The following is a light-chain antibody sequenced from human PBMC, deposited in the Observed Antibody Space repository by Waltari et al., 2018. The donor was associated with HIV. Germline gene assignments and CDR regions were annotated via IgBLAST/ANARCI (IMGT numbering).Light chain of an antibody. CDR1: SNNVDDQR. CDR3: SAWDNTLNGWV. Sequence: QAGLTQPPSLSVGLGQTATLTCTGDSNNVDDQRAAWLQHHQGHPPKVLSHRNNNWASGVSEKFSAFRSGKTAFLTITGLRPEDEADYFCSAWDNTLNGWVFGGGTQLTVL. V-gene: IGLV10-54*04. J-gene: IGLJ3*02. CDR2: RNN.